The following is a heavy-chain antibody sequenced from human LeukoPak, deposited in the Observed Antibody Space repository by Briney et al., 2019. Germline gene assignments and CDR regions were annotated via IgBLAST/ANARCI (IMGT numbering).Heavy chain of an antibody. CDR3: ARRISARAGEGIDF. V-gene: IGHV5-51*01. CDR1: GYRFTSYW. Sequence: GESLKISCKGSGYRFTSYWIGWVRQMPGKGLEWMGMIYPGDSDTKYSPSSQGQVTISADKSISTAYLQWSNLKASDTAMYYCARRISARAGEGIDFWGQGTLVTVSS. CDR2: IYPGDSDT. J-gene: IGHJ4*02. D-gene: IGHD1-26*01.